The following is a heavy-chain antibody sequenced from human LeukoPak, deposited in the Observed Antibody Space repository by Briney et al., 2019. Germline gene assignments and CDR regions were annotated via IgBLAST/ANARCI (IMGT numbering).Heavy chain of an antibody. CDR3: ARDTGH. J-gene: IGHJ3*01. D-gene: IGHD4-17*01. V-gene: IGHV3-30-3*01. CDR2: ISYDGSNK. Sequence: GGSLRLSCAASGFTFSHYWMSWVRQAPGKGLEWVAVISYDGSNKYYADSVKGRFTISRDNSKNTLYLQMNSLRAEDTAVYYCARDTGHWGQGTMVTVSS. CDR1: GFTFSHYW.